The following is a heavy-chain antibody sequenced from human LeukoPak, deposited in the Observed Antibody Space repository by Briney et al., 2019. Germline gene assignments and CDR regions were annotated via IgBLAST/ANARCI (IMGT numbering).Heavy chain of an antibody. CDR1: GFSFTSYW. J-gene: IGHJ4*02. V-gene: IGHV3-30*03. Sequence: PGGSLRLSCSVSGFSFTSYWMHWVRQAPGKGLEWVAVISYDGSNKYYADSVKGRFTISRDNSKNTLYLQMNSLRAEDTAVYYCARSGSSGYSFDYWGQGTLVTVSS. CDR3: ARSGSSGYSFDY. D-gene: IGHD3-22*01. CDR2: ISYDGSNK.